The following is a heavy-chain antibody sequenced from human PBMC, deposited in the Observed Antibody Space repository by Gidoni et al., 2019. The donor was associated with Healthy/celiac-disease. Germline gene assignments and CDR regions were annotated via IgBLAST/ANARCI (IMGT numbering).Heavy chain of an antibody. CDR1: GFTFSSYA. V-gene: IGHV3-30-3*01. D-gene: IGHD1-1*01. Sequence: QVQLVESGGGVVQPGRSLRLSCAASGFTFSSYAMHWVRQAPGKGLAWVAVISYDGSNKYYADSVKGRFTISRDNSNNTLYLQMNSLRAEDTAVYYCARDCTPSHPIREVEDAFDIWGQGTMVTVSS. J-gene: IGHJ3*02. CDR3: ARDCTPSHPIREVEDAFDI. CDR2: ISYDGSNK.